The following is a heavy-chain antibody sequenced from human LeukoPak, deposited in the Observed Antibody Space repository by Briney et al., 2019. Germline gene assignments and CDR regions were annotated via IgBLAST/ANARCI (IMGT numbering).Heavy chain of an antibody. Sequence: ASVKVSCKTSGNTFTNYDINWLRQATGQGLEWRGWMNPNTGNADSAQKFQGRVTMTRNISISTAYMELSCLRFEDTAVYYCARCTGGDCGGAFDIWGQGTMVTVSS. CDR3: ARCTGGDCGGAFDI. D-gene: IGHD2-21*02. J-gene: IGHJ3*02. V-gene: IGHV1-8*01. CDR2: MNPNTGNA. CDR1: GNTFTNYD.